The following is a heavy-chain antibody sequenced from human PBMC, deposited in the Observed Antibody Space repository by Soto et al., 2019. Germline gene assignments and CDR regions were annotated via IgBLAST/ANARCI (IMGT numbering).Heavy chain of an antibody. D-gene: IGHD3-3*01. CDR2: IYWDHDK. CDR1: GFSLTTSGVG. Sequence: QITLNESGPTQVKPRQTLTLTCTFPGFSLTTSGVGVGWIRQSPGKAPEWLALIYWDHDKRYSPSLKSRLTISKDTSKNQVVLTMADLDPADTATYYCAHRVLRTVFGLVTTTAIYFDFWGQGTPVAVSS. CDR3: AHRVLRTVFGLVTTTAIYFDF. J-gene: IGHJ4*02. V-gene: IGHV2-5*02.